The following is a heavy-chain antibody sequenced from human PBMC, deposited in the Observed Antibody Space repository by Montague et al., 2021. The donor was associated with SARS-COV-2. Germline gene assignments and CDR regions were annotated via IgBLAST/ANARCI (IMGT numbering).Heavy chain of an antibody. V-gene: IGHV3-9*01. D-gene: IGHD6-19*01. CDR3: AKGQKIKWLVLHSAPDWFDP. CDR1: GFTFDDYA. Sequence: SLRLSCAASGFTFDDYAMHWVRQAPGKALEWVSGISWSSNSIGYGDSVKGRFTISRDNAKNSLYLQMNSLRAEDTGLYYCAKGQKIKWLVLHSAPDWFDPWGPGTLVTVSS. J-gene: IGHJ5*02. CDR2: ISWSSNSI.